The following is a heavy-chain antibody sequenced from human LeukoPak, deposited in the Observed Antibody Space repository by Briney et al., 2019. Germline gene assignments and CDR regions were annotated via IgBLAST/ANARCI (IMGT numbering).Heavy chain of an antibody. D-gene: IGHD3-16*01. CDR1: GYRFTSYW. V-gene: IGHV5-51*01. CDR2: IYPGDSDT. J-gene: IGHJ4*02. Sequence: GESLKISFRGSGYRFTSYWIGWVRQMPGKGLEWMGIIYPGDSDTRYSPSFQGQVTISADKSISTAYLQWSSLKASDTAMYYCARLDTYYFDYWGQGTLVTVSS. CDR3: ARLDTYYFDY.